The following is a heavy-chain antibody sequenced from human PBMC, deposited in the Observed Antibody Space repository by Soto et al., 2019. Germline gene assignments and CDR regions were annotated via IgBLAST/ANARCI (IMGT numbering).Heavy chain of an antibody. CDR1: GGTFSSYA. Sequence: QVQLVQSGAEVKKPGSSVKVSCKASGGTFSSYAISWVRQAPGQGLEWMGGIIPIFGTANYAQKFQGRVTITADESTSTAYMELSSLRSEDTAVYYCARGAYYYDSSGYYGGHDALDIWGQGTMVTVSS. CDR2: IIPIFGTA. J-gene: IGHJ3*02. CDR3: ARGAYYYDSSGYYGGHDALDI. D-gene: IGHD3-22*01. V-gene: IGHV1-69*01.